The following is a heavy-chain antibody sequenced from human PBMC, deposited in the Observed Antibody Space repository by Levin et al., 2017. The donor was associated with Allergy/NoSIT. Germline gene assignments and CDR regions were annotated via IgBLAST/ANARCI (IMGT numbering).Heavy chain of an antibody. J-gene: IGHJ2*01. CDR2: ISWNSGSI. Sequence: GGSLRLSCAASGFTFDDYAMHWVRQAPGKGLEWVSGISWNSGSIGYADSVKGRFTISRDNAKNSLYLQMNSLRAEDTALYYCAKDSLGWFGDSDPRYFDRWGRGTLVTVSS. CDR3: AKDSLGWFGDSDPRYFDR. CDR1: GFTFDDYA. V-gene: IGHV3-9*01. D-gene: IGHD3-10*01.